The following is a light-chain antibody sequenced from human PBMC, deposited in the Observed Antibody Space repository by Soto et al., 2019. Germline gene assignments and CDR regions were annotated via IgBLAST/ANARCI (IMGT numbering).Light chain of an antibody. J-gene: IGLJ1*01. CDR2: DDS. CDR1: NVGSKS. Sequence: SYELTQPPSVSVAPGLTARITCGGTNVGSKSVHWYQQKPGQAPVLVVYDDSDRPSGIPERFSGSNSGNTATLTISRVEAGDEAEYYCQVWDSSGDHNVFGTGTKLTVL. V-gene: IGLV3-21*02. CDR3: QVWDSSGDHNV.